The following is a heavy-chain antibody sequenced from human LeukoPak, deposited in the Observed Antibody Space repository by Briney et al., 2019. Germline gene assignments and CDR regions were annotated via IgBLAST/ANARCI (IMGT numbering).Heavy chain of an antibody. CDR3: ARDRNYYDSSLFDY. V-gene: IGHV4-39*07. CDR2: IYYSGST. CDR1: GGSISSSSYY. Sequence: SETLSLTCTVSGGSISSSSYYWGWIRQPPGKGLEWIGSIYYSGSTYYNPSLKSRVTISVDTSKNQFSLKLSSVTAADTAVYYCARDRNYYDSSLFDYWGQGTLVTVSS. D-gene: IGHD3-22*01. J-gene: IGHJ4*02.